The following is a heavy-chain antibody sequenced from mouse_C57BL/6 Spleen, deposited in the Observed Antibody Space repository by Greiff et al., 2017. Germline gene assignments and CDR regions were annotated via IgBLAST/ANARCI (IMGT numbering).Heavy chain of an antibody. CDR2: ISYSGST. CDR3: ARGGTQEFDY. J-gene: IGHJ2*01. V-gene: IGHV3-1*01. Sequence: VQLQQSGPGMVKPSQSLSLTCTVTGYSITSGYDWHWIRHFPGNKLEWMGYISYSGSTNYNPSLKSRISITHDTSKNHFFLKLNSVTTEDTATYYCARGGTQEFDYWGQGTTLTVSS. CDR1: GYSITSGYD. D-gene: IGHD2-14*01.